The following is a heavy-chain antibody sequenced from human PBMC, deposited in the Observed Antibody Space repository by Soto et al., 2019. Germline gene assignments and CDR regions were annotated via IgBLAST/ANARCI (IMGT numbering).Heavy chain of an antibody. CDR2: INHSGST. V-gene: IGHV4-34*01. Sequence: SETLSLTCAVYGGSFSGYYWSWIRQPPGKGLEWIGEINHSGSTNYNPSLKSRVTISVDTSKNQFSLKLSSVTAADTAVYYRARGPVIVGATTPFDYWGQGTLVTVSS. D-gene: IGHD1-26*01. CDR1: GGSFSGYY. J-gene: IGHJ4*02. CDR3: ARGPVIVGATTPFDY.